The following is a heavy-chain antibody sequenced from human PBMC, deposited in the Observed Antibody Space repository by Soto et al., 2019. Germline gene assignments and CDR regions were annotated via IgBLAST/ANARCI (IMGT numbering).Heavy chain of an antibody. CDR2: IHAGNGNT. V-gene: IGHV1-3*01. CDR1: GYTFTSYA. CDR3: ARDRAPYWEYYYYNYGMDV. J-gene: IGHJ6*02. D-gene: IGHD1-26*01. Sequence: ASVQVSCKASGYTFTSYAMHWVRQAPGQRLEWMGWIHAGNGNTKYSQKFQGRATITRDTSASTAYMQLRSLRTEDTAVYYYARDRAPYWEYYYYNYGMDVWGQGTTVTVSS.